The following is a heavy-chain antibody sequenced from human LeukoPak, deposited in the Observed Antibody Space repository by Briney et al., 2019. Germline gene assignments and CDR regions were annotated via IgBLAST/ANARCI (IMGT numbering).Heavy chain of an antibody. J-gene: IGHJ5*02. V-gene: IGHV4-38-2*02. CDR3: ARDQYDDVAFDP. D-gene: IGHD1-1*01. CDR1: GYSISSGYY. Sequence: PSETLSLTCNVSGYSISSGYYWGWIRPPPGKGLEWIGRVHHSGSAYYNPSLKSRVTISLDTSKNQFSLKLSSVTAADTALYYCARDQYDDVAFDPWGQGTLVTVSS. CDR2: VHHSGSA.